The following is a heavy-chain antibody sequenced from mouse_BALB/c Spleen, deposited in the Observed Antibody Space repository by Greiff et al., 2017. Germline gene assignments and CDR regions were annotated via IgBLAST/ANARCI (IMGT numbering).Heavy chain of an antibody. J-gene: IGHJ4*01. Sequence: EVQLQQSGAELVRSGASVKLSCTASGFNIKDYYMHWVKQRPEQGLEWIGWIDPENGDTEYAPKFQGKATMTADTSSNTAYLQLSSLTSEDTAVYYCNGPISRGGYYAMDYWGQGTSVTVSS. D-gene: IGHD1-3*01. V-gene: IGHV14-4*02. CDR1: GFNIKDYY. CDR2: IDPENGDT. CDR3: NGPISRGGYYAMDY.